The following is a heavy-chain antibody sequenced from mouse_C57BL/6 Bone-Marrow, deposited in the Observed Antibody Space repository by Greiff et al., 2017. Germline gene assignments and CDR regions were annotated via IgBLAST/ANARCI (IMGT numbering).Heavy chain of an antibody. J-gene: IGHJ1*03. CDR3: ARTYYYGSSWYFDV. CDR2: INPNYGTT. CDR1: GYSFTDYN. V-gene: IGHV1-39*01. Sequence: EVQLQQSGPELVKPGASVKISCKASGYSFTDYNMNWVKQSNGKSLEWIGVINPNYGTTSYNQKFKGKATLTVDQSSSTAYMQLNSLTSEDSAVYYGARTYYYGSSWYFDVWGTGTTVTVSS. D-gene: IGHD1-1*01.